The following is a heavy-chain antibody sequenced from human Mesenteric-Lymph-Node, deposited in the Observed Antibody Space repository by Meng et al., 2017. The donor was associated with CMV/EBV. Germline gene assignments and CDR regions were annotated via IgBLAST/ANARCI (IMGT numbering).Heavy chain of an antibody. CDR3: ARPLSLWDYGNNKPFDF. J-gene: IGHJ4*02. Sequence: GESLKISCAASGFTFSSYWMSWVRQAPGKGLEWVANIKQDGSEKYYVDSVKGRFTISRDNAKNTVYLQMNSLRAEDTAVYYCARPLSLWDYGNNKPFDFWGQGTLVTVSS. D-gene: IGHD4/OR15-4a*01. V-gene: IGHV3-7*01. CDR1: GFTFSSYW. CDR2: IKQDGSEK.